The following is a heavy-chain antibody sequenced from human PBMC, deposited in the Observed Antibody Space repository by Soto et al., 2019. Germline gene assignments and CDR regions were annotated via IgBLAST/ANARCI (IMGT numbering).Heavy chain of an antibody. CDR3: ARARTAVLGPGAFDI. CDR2: ITGSGTNT. Sequence: EVQLSESGGGLGQPGGSLRVSCAASGFTFSSYTMIWVRQAPGKGLEWVSAITGSGTNTYYADSVQGRFTISRDNSKNTFYLQMNSLTAEDTAVYYCARARTAVLGPGAFDIWGQGTMVTVSS. CDR1: GFTFSSYT. D-gene: IGHD2-2*01. J-gene: IGHJ3*02. V-gene: IGHV3-23*01.